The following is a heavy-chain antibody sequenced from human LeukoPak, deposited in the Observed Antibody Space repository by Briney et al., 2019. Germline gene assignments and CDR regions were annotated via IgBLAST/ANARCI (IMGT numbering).Heavy chain of an antibody. D-gene: IGHD3-3*01. CDR2: INHSGST. CDR3: ARVRHYDFWSGYYTGQSRSLYYYYYGMDV. V-gene: IGHV4-34*01. CDR1: GGSFSGYY. Sequence: SETLSLTCAVYGGSFSGYYWSWIRQPPGKGLEWIGEINHSGSTNYNPSLKSRVTISVDTSKYQFSLKLSSVTAADTAVYYCARVRHYDFWSGYYTGQSRSLYYYYYGMDVWGQGTTVTVSS. J-gene: IGHJ6*02.